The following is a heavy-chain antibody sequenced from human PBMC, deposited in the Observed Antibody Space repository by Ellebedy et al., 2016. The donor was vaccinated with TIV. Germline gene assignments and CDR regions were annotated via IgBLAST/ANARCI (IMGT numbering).Heavy chain of an antibody. CDR3: QRERGYSYGYSDY. Sequence: PGGSLRLSCAASGFTXRSYSMNWVLPPPGKGLECVSYISSSSGNLYYADSVKGRFTISRDNAKNSLYLQMNSLRAEDTAVYYCQRERGYSYGYSDYWGQGTLVTVSS. V-gene: IGHV3-48*01. CDR2: ISSSSGNL. J-gene: IGHJ4*02. CDR1: GFTXRSYS. D-gene: IGHD5-18*01.